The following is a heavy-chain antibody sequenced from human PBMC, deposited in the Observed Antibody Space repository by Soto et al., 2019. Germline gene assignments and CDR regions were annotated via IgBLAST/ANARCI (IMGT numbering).Heavy chain of an antibody. CDR1: GFNVMSYW. Sequence: AGSLRLSCAVSGFNVMSYWMSWVRQAPGKGLEWVASVKEDGSELYYLHSVRGRFSISRDSAGNALHLTMNYLSAEDTGVYFWARDIGFDYVNWGQGIPVTVSS. CDR3: ARDIGFDYVN. V-gene: IGHV3-7*01. J-gene: IGHJ4*02. CDR2: VKEDGSEL. D-gene: IGHD3-16*01.